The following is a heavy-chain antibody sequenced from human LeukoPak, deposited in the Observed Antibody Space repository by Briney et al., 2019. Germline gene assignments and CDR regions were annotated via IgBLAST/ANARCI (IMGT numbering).Heavy chain of an antibody. CDR3: ARDGGYSSSWYKH. CDR2: IWYDGSNK. V-gene: IGHV3-33*01. Sequence: GGSLRLSCAASGFTFSSYGMHWVRQAPGKGLEWVAVIWYDGSNKYYADSVKGRFTISRDNSKNTLYLQMNSLRAEDTAVYYCARDGGYSSSWYKHWGQGTLVTVSS. J-gene: IGHJ4*02. CDR1: GFTFSSYG. D-gene: IGHD6-13*01.